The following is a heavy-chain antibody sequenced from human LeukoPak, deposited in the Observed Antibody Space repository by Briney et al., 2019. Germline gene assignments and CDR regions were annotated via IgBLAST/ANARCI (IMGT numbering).Heavy chain of an antibody. D-gene: IGHD6-25*01. Sequence: SETLSLTCTVSGASICRYYWSWIRQPPGKGLEWIGYIYYRGSTNYNPSLKSRVTISVDTSKKQFSLKLSSVTAADTAVYYCASDPSRAADTDHQFDYWGQGTLVTVSS. J-gene: IGHJ4*02. CDR2: IYYRGST. CDR3: ASDPSRAADTDHQFDY. CDR1: GASICRYY. V-gene: IGHV4-59*01.